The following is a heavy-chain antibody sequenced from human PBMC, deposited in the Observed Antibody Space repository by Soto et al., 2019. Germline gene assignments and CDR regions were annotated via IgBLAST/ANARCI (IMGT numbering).Heavy chain of an antibody. D-gene: IGHD5-12*01. J-gene: IGHJ4*02. CDR2: IYSGGST. V-gene: IGHV3-53*01. CDR1: GFTVSSNY. CDR3: ARSRWLQSPFDY. Sequence: LRLSCAASGFTVSSNYMSWVRQAPGKGLEWVSVIYSGGSTYYADSVKGRFTISRDNSKNTLYLQMDSLRAEDTAVYYCARSRWLQSPFDYWGQGTRVTVSS.